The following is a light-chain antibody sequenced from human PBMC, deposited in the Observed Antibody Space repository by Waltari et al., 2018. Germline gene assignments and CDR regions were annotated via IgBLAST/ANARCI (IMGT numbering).Light chain of an antibody. V-gene: IGKV1-39*01. J-gene: IGKJ4*01. CDR1: QTIFSY. Sequence: DIQMTQSPSSLSASVGYRVTITCRASQTIFSYLNWFQQTPGKAPELLIFSESALQSGVPSRFSGSGSGTNFTLTISSLRPEDFAVYYCQQRTNWLFGGGTKVEIK. CDR2: SES. CDR3: QQRTNWL.